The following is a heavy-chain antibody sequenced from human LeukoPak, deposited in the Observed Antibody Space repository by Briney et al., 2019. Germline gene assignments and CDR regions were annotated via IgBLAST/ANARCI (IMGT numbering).Heavy chain of an antibody. CDR1: GYTFTGYY. D-gene: IGHD3-10*01. V-gene: IGHV1-2*06. Sequence: ASVKVSSKASGYTFTGYYMHWVRQAPGQGLEWMGRINPNSGGTNYAQKFQGRVTMTRDTSISTAYMELSRLRSDDTAVYYCARAMVRGVQDFDYWGQGTLVTVSS. J-gene: IGHJ4*02. CDR2: INPNSGGT. CDR3: ARAMVRGVQDFDY.